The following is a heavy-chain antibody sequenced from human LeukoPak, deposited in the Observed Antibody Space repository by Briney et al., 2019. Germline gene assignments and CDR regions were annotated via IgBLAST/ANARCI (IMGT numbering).Heavy chain of an antibody. CDR3: LPSITLIGAALENNWFDP. D-gene: IGHD3-3*01. CDR2: RRYGGSNK. Sequence: GGSLRLSCAASGFTFSTYGMHWVRQAPGKGLEWVALRRYGGSNKYYADSVKGRFTISRDNSKNTLYLQMNTLRTEDTAVYYCLPSITLIGAALENNWFDPWDQGTLVTVSS. V-gene: IGHV3-30*02. J-gene: IGHJ5*02. CDR1: GFTFSTYG.